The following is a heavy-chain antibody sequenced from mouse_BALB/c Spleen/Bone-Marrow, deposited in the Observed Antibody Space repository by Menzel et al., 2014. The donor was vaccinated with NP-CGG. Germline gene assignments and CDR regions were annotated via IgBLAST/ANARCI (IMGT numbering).Heavy chain of an antibody. Sequence: EVKPVESGGGLVKPGGSLKLSCAASGFTLSSYGMSWVRQTPEKRLEWVATISGGGSDTYYLDSVKGRFTISRDNAKNNLYLQMSSLRSEDTALYYCASITTVTYWGQGTLVTVSA. CDR3: ASITTVTY. V-gene: IGHV5-9-2*01. D-gene: IGHD1-1*01. CDR1: GFTLSSYG. CDR2: ISGGGSDT. J-gene: IGHJ3*01.